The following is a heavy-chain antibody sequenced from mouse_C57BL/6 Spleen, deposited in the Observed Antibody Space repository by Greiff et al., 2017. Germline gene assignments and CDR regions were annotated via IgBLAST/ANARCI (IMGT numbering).Heavy chain of an antibody. V-gene: IGHV1-72*01. CDR3: ARARITTVDDFDY. D-gene: IGHD1-1*01. CDR1: GYTFTSYW. Sequence: VQLQQPGAELVKPGASVKLSCKASGYTFTSYWMHWVKQRPGRGLEWIGRIDPNSGGTKYNEKFKSKATLTVDKSSSTAYMQLSSLTSEDSAVYYGARARITTVDDFDYWGQGTTLTVSS. J-gene: IGHJ2*01. CDR2: IDPNSGGT.